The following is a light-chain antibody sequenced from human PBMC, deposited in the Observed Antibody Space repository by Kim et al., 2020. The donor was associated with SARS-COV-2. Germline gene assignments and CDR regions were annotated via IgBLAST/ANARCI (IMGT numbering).Light chain of an antibody. V-gene: IGKV3-15*01. CDR2: GAS. CDR1: QSVSIN. J-gene: IGKJ2*03. CDR3: QHYNNWPPYS. Sequence: VSPGERATLSCRASQSVSINLAWYQQKPGQAPRLLIYGASTRATGISARFSGRGSGTDFTLTISSLQSEDFAVYYCQHYNNWPPYSFGQGTKLEI.